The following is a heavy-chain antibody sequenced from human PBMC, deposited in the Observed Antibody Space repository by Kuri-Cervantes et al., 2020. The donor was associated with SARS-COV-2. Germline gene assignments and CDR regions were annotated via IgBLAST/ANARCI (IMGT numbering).Heavy chain of an antibody. J-gene: IGHJ4*02. D-gene: IGHD6-13*01. CDR1: GGSISSSSYY. Sequence: SETLSLTCTVSGGSISSSSYYWGWIRQPPGKGLEWIGSIYYSGSTYYNPSLKSRVTISVDTSKNQFSLKLSSVTAADTAVYYCARVMGRQQLIVSGLGRIDYWGQGTLVTVSS. CDR2: IYYSGST. CDR3: ARVMGRQQLIVSGLGRIDY. V-gene: IGHV4-39*01.